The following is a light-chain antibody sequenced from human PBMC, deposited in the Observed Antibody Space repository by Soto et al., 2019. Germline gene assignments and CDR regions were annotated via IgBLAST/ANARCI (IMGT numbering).Light chain of an antibody. CDR1: QSGLYRSDSKNY. V-gene: IGKV4-1*01. Sequence: DIEMTQSPDSLAVSLGERATINCKSSQSGLYRSDSKNYLGWYQKKPGQPPKLLIYWASTRDTGVPVRFSGSESGTDFTLTINNVQAEDVAVYYCHQYYSSPFTFGPGTKVDIK. CDR3: HQYYSSPFT. J-gene: IGKJ3*01. CDR2: WAS.